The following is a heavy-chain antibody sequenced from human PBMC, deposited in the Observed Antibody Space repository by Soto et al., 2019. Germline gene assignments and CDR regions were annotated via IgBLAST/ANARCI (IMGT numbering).Heavy chain of an antibody. V-gene: IGHV3-73*01. CDR1: GFTFSASA. Sequence: GGSLRLSCAASGFTFSASAVHWVRQASGRGLEWIGRITDKGSNYATAYAASVKGRFTVSRDDSKNTAYLQMNSLKIEDTAIYYCHSDFWSGFSPDRGQGTTVTVSS. J-gene: IGHJ6*02. CDR2: ITDKGSNYAT. CDR3: HSDFWSGFSPD. D-gene: IGHD3-3*01.